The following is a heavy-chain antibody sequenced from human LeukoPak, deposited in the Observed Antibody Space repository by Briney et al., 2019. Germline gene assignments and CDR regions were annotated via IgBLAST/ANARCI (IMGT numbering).Heavy chain of an antibody. CDR1: GYTFTSYD. D-gene: IGHD3-3*01. CDR3: ARITIFGVRLGSYYYYMDV. Sequence: ASVKVSCKASGYTFTSYDINWVRQATGQGLEWMGWMNPNSGNTGYAQKFQGRVTITRNTSISTAYMELSSLRSEDTAVYYCARITIFGVRLGSYYYYMDVWGKGTTVTVSS. J-gene: IGHJ6*03. CDR2: MNPNSGNT. V-gene: IGHV1-8*01.